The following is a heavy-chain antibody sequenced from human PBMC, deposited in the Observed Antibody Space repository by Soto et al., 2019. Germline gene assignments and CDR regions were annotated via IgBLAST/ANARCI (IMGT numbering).Heavy chain of an antibody. V-gene: IGHV3-23*01. D-gene: IGHD3-10*01. CDR3: AKDRGTPRPKRSWFDP. J-gene: IGHJ5*02. CDR2: ISGSGGST. Sequence: GGSLRLSCAASGFTFSSYAMSWVRQAPGKGLEWVSAISGSGGSTYYADSVKGRFTISRDNSKNTLYLQMNSPRAEDTAVYYCAKDRGTPRPKRSWFDPWGQGTLVTVSS. CDR1: GFTFSSYA.